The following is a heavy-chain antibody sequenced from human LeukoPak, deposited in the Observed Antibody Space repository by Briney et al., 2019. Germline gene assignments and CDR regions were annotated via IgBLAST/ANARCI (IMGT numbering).Heavy chain of an antibody. CDR1: GDSLTDLS. J-gene: IGHJ6*02. CDR3: ATGASTAVRGLDV. V-gene: IGHV1-24*01. CDR2: SDLEDGET. D-gene: IGHD2-2*01. Sequence: ASVKVSCKVSGDSLTDLSMHWVRQAPGKGLEWMGGSDLEDGETVYAQKFEDRLVVTEDTSTGTAYMELRSLTSEDTALYYCATGASTAVRGLDVWGQGTTVTVSS.